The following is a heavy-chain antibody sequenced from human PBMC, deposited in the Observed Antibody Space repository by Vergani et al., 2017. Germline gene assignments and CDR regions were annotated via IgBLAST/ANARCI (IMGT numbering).Heavy chain of an antibody. CDR3: ARSQGDYWYFDL. V-gene: IGHV4-38-2*01. J-gene: IGHJ2*01. D-gene: IGHD2-21*01. CDR2: IHNRGKT. CDR1: GYSIGSGFY. Sequence: QVQLQESGPGVVKPSETLSLTCSVSGYSIGSGFYWAWLRQSPGEGLQWLTSIHNRGKTYHNPSLKSRVSVSLDTSKNRFSLNLTSVTATDTAVYYCARSQGDYWYFDLWGPGSLVTVSS.